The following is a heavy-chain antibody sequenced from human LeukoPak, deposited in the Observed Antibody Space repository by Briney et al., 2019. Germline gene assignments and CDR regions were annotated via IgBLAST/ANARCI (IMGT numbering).Heavy chain of an antibody. J-gene: IGHJ4*02. CDR3: AREGGSGSYY. D-gene: IGHD3-10*01. CDR1: GGSISSGGYY. V-gene: IGHV4-30-2*01. CDR2: IYHSGST. Sequence: PSQTLSPTCTVSGGSISSGGYYWSWIRQPPGKGLEWIGYIYHSGSTYYNPSLKSRVTISVDRSKNQFSLKLSSVTAADTAVYYCAREGGSGSYYWGQGTLVTVSS.